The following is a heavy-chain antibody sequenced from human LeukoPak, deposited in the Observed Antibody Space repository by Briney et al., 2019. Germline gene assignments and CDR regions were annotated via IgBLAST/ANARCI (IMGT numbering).Heavy chain of an antibody. D-gene: IGHD3-3*01. J-gene: IGHJ4*02. V-gene: IGHV3-21*04. Sequence: GGSLRLSCAASGFTFSSYSMNWVRQAPGKGLEWVSSISSSSSYIYYADSVKGRFTISRDNAKNSLYLQMNSLRAEDTAVFYCARDQYDTWSRRGNFDSWGQGTLVIVSS. CDR3: ARDQYDTWSRRGNFDS. CDR1: GFTFSSYS. CDR2: ISSSSSYI.